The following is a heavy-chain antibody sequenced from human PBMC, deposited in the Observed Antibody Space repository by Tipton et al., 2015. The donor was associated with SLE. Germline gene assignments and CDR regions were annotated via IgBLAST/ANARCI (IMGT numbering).Heavy chain of an antibody. Sequence: SLRLSCAASGFTAMSNYMNWVRQAPGKGLEWVSVIYSGGTTDHADSVKGRFTISRDNFKNTLYLQMNSLRAEDTAVYYCARGRNTYSSSWYGPEGFDFWGQGTLVAVSS. J-gene: IGHJ4*02. CDR3: ARGRNTYSSSWYGPEGFDF. V-gene: IGHV3-66*01. CDR1: GFTAMSNY. D-gene: IGHD6-13*01. CDR2: IYSGGTT.